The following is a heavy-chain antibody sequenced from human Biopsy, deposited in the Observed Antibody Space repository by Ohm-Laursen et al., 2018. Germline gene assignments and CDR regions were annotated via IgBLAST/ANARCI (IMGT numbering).Heavy chain of an antibody. CDR1: GGSLNNHY. Sequence: GTLSLTCSVSGGSLNNHYWSWIRQSPGKGLEWLAYIYSSGRTNYNPSLKSRSIVSVDTSKNQLSLKVTSVTATDTAMYYCARHDRSGYWGIDYWGQGALVTVSA. J-gene: IGHJ4*02. V-gene: IGHV4-4*08. CDR3: ARHDRSGYWGIDY. CDR2: IYSSGRT. D-gene: IGHD3-22*01.